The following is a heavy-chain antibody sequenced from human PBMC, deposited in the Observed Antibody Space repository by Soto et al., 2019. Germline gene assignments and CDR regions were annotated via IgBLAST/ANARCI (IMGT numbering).Heavy chain of an antibody. CDR2: IYYSGNT. D-gene: IGHD3-10*01. V-gene: IGHV4-39*07. Sequence: PSETLSLTCTVSGGSTSSDNYWSWIRQPPGKGLEWIGHIYYSGNTDYNPSPKSRVTISVDTSKNQFSLKLSSVTAADTAVYYCARGKGRDYYYYYGMDVWGQGTTVTVSS. CDR3: ARGKGRDYYYYYGMDV. J-gene: IGHJ6*02. CDR1: GGSTSSDNY.